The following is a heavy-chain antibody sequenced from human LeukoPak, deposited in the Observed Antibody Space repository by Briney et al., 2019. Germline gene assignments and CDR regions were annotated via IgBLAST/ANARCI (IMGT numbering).Heavy chain of an antibody. CDR3: ARGRGGTNYYGMDV. CDR2: VFYSGST. V-gene: IGHV4-59*01. J-gene: IGHJ6*02. D-gene: IGHD2-15*01. CDR1: GGSISGYY. Sequence: PLETLSLTCTVSGGSISGYYWTWIRQPPGKGLEWIGYVFYSGSTNYNPSLKSRVTLSVDTSKNQFSLRLSSVTAADTAVYYCARGRGGTNYYGMDVWGQGTTVTVSS.